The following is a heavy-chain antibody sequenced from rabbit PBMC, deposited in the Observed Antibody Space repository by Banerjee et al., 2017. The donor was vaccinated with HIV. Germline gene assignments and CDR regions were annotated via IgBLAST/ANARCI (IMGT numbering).Heavy chain of an antibody. Sequence: QSLEESRGDLVKPGASLTLTCTASGFSFSSSYYMCWVRQAPGKGLEWIACIYAGSSGSTYYATWAKGRFTISITSSTTVTLQMTSLTAADTASYFCARQNYAGYAYGLWGQGTLVTVS. D-gene: IGHD6-1*01. CDR2: IYAGSSGST. CDR3: ARQNYAGYAYGL. J-gene: IGHJ4*01. V-gene: IGHV1S40*01. CDR1: GFSFSSSYY.